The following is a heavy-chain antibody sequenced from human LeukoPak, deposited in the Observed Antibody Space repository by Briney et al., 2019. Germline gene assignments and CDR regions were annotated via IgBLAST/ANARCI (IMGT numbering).Heavy chain of an antibody. CDR1: GYNFTSHW. J-gene: IGHJ3*01. CDR2: IYPGDSDS. D-gene: IGHD2-21*02. V-gene: IGHV5-51*01. Sequence: GGSLKISCKGSGYNFTSHWIGWVRQMPGKGLEWMGIIYPGDSDSRQSPSLRGQVTISADKSINTAYLQWNSLKASDTAMYYCARGHHVVVATATWASDAFDLRGQGTMVTVSS. CDR3: ARGHHVVVATATWASDAFDL.